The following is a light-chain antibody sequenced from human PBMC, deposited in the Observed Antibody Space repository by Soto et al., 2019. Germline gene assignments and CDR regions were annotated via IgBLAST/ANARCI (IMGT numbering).Light chain of an antibody. Sequence: QSVLTQPPSVSGAPGQRVTISCTGSSSNIGAGYDVHWYQQLPGTAPKLLIYGNSNRPSGVPERFSGSKSGTSASLAITGLQAEDEADYYCQSYGSSMSGYVFGTGTKVTVL. CDR1: SSNIGAGYD. CDR3: QSYGSSMSGYV. CDR2: GNS. J-gene: IGLJ1*01. V-gene: IGLV1-40*01.